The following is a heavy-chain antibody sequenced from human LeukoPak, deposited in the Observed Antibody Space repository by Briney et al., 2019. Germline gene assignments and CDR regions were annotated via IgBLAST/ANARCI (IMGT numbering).Heavy chain of an antibody. V-gene: IGHV3-7*01. CDR1: GFTFTNNW. Sequence: GGSLRLSCAASGFTFTNNWMSWVRQAPGKGLEWVANIKSDGSEKYYVDSVEGRFTISRDNAKNTVSLQMDSLRGEDTAVYYCVRVLGSPTADHWGQGTLVTVSS. CDR3: VRVLGSPTADH. D-gene: IGHD3-16*01. J-gene: IGHJ4*02. CDR2: IKSDGSEK.